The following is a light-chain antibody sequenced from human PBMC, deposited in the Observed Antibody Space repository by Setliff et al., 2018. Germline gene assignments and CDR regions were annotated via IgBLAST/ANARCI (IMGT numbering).Light chain of an antibody. CDR1: KLENKF. V-gene: IGLV3-1*01. Sequence: SYELTQPPSLSVSPGQTASITCSGDKLENKFVCWYQQKRGQTPVLIIYEDTKRPSGIPGRFSGSNSGNTATLTISGTQAMDEADYFCQACDSNTYVFGTGTKVTV. CDR2: EDT. CDR3: QACDSNTYV. J-gene: IGLJ1*01.